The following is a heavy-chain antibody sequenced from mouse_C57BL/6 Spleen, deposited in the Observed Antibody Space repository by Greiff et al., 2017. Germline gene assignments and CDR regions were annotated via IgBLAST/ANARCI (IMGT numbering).Heavy chain of an antibody. V-gene: IGHV1-50*01. CDR3: ARLWVGAMDY. D-gene: IGHD1-1*02. CDR2: IDPSDSYT. CDR1: GYTFTSYW. J-gene: IGHJ4*01. Sequence: QVQLQQPGAELVKPGASVKLSCKASGYTFTSYWMQWVKQRPGQGLEWIGEIDPSDSYTNYNQKFKGKATLTVYTSSSTAYMQLSSLTSEDSAVYYCARLWVGAMDYWGQGTSVTVSS.